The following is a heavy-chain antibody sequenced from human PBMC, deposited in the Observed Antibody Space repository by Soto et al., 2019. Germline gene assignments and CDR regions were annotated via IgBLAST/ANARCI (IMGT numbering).Heavy chain of an antibody. CDR1: GGSISSSSYY. V-gene: IGHV4-39*01. J-gene: IGHJ4*02. D-gene: IGHD6-13*01. CDR3: ARLRKRPQAEQQLAERYFDY. CDR2: IYYSGST. Sequence: QLQLQESGPGLVKPSETLSLTCTVSGGSISSSSYYWGWIRQPPGKGLEWIGSIYYSGSTYYNPSLKSRVTISVDTSKNQFSLKLSSVTAADTAVYYCARLRKRPQAEQQLAERYFDYWGQGTLVTVSS.